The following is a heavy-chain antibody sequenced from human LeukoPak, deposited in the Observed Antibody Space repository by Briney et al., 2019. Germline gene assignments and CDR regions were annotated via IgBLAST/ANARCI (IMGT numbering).Heavy chain of an antibody. CDR1: GGSSSGYY. J-gene: IGHJ4*02. CDR3: ARGVPGYCSSTSCYPFDY. CDR2: INHSGST. V-gene: IGHV4-34*01. D-gene: IGHD2-2*01. Sequence: PSETLSLTCAVYGGSSSGYYWSWIRQPPGKGLEWIGEINHSGSTNYNPSLKSRVTVSVDTSKNQFSLKLSSVTAADTAVYYCARGVPGYCSSTSCYPFDYWGQGTLVTVSS.